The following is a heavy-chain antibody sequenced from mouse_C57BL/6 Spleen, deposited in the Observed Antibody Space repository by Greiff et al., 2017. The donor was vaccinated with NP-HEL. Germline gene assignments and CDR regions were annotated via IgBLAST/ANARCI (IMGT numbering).Heavy chain of an antibody. J-gene: IGHJ2*01. CDR1: GFTFSSYA. Sequence: DVQLVESGGGLVKPGGSLKLSCAASGFTFSSYAMSWVRQTPEKRLEWVATISDGGSYTYYPDNVKGRFTISRDNAKNNLYLQMSHLKSEDTAMYYCAREQLRLHFDYWGQGTTLTVSS. CDR3: AREQLRLHFDY. V-gene: IGHV5-4*01. D-gene: IGHD3-2*02. CDR2: ISDGGSYT.